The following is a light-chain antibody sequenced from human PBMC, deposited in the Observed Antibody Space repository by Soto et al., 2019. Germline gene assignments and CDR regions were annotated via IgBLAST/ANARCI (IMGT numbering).Light chain of an antibody. J-gene: IGKJ1*01. V-gene: IGKV4-1*01. CDR1: QSVLYNSNNKNY. Sequence: DIVMTQSPDSLAVSLGERDTINCKTSQSVLYNSNNKNYLAWYQQKPGQPPTLLIYWASTRESGVPDRFSGSGSGTDFTLTISSLQAEDVAVYYCQQYYSTPRTFGQGTKVEIK. CDR3: QQYYSTPRT. CDR2: WAS.